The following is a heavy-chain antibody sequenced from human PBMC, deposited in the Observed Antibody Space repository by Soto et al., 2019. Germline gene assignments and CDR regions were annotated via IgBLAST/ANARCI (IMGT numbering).Heavy chain of an antibody. Sequence: GGSLRLSCAASGFTFSSYAMHWVRQAPGKGLEWVAVISYDGSNKYYADSVKGRFTISRDNSKNTLLLQMNSLRVEDTAVYYCVKDDRILGRRYFDLWGRGTLVTVSS. CDR2: ISYDGSNK. CDR1: GFTFSSYA. V-gene: IGHV3-30-3*01. CDR3: VKDDRILGRRYFDL. D-gene: IGHD2-15*01. J-gene: IGHJ2*01.